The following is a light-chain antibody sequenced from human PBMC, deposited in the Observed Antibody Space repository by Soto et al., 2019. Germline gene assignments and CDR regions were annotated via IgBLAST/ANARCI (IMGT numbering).Light chain of an antibody. J-gene: IGKJ1*01. V-gene: IGKV1-5*03. Sequence: DIQMTKSPSTLSASVGDRVTITCRASQSISSWLAWYPQKPGKAPKILSYKASSLESGVPSRFSGSGSGTEFTLTSSSRLRDDFATYYCQRYNSYWKFGQGTKVDIK. CDR1: QSISSW. CDR3: QRYNSYWK. CDR2: KAS.